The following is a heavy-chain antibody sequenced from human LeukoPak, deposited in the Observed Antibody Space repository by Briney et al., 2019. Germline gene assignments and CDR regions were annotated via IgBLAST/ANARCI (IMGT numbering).Heavy chain of an antibody. Sequence: SETLSLTCTVSGGSISSYYWSWIRQPPGKGLEWIGYIYYSGSTNYNPSLKSRVTISVDTSKNQFSLKLSSVTAADTAVYYCARRGGALGGAFDIWGQGTMVTVSS. D-gene: IGHD3-10*01. V-gene: IGHV4-59*01. CDR3: ARRGGALGGAFDI. J-gene: IGHJ3*02. CDR2: IYYSGST. CDR1: GGSISSYY.